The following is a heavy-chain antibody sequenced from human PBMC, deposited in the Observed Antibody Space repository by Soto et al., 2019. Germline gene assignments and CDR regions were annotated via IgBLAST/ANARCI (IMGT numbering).Heavy chain of an antibody. CDR3: AKPLHVDIVATPRY. J-gene: IGHJ4*02. D-gene: IGHD5-12*01. CDR1: GFTFSSYG. CDR2: ISYDGSNK. V-gene: IGHV3-30*18. Sequence: GGSLRLSCAASGFTFSSYGMHWVRQAPGKGLEWVAVISYDGSNKYYADSVKGRFTISRDNSKNTLYLQMNSLRAEDTAVYYCAKPLHVDIVATPRYWGQGTLVTVSS.